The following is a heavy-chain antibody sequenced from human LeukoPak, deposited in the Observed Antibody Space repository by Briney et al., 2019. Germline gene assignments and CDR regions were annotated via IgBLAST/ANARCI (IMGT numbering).Heavy chain of an antibody. CDR3: ARDPAGYYYYYYMDV. Sequence: WASVKVSCKASGYTFTSYYMHWVRQAPGQGLEWMGIINPSGGSTSYVQKFQGRVTMTRDMSTSTVYMELSSLRSEDTAVYYCARDPAGYYYYYYMDVWGKGTTVTVSS. CDR1: GYTFTSYY. J-gene: IGHJ6*03. V-gene: IGHV1-46*01. CDR2: INPSGGST.